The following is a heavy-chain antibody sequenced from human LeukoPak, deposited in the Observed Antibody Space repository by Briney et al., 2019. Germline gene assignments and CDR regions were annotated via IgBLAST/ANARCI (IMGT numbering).Heavy chain of an antibody. CDR2: INSYSGNT. Sequence: ASVKVSCKASGYTFTSYGISWLRQAPGQGLEWMGWINSYSGNTNYAQKFQGRVTMTTDTSTTTVYMELRSLTSDDTAVYYCARDRSGGTYYVYWGRGTLVTVSS. V-gene: IGHV1-18*01. D-gene: IGHD1-26*01. CDR1: GYTFTSYG. CDR3: ARDRSGGTYYVY. J-gene: IGHJ4*02.